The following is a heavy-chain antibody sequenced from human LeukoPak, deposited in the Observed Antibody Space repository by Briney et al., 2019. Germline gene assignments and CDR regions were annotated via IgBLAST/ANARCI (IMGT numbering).Heavy chain of an antibody. D-gene: IGHD3-3*01. CDR2: IYYSGST. Sequence: SETLSLTCTVSGGSISSYYWSWIRQPPGKGLEWIGYIYYSGSTNYNPSLKSRVTISVDTSKNQFSLKLSSVTAADTAVYYCARQNTYYDFWSGYYMDAFDIWGQGTWSPSLQ. J-gene: IGHJ3*02. V-gene: IGHV4-59*08. CDR1: GGSISSYY. CDR3: ARQNTYYDFWSGYYMDAFDI.